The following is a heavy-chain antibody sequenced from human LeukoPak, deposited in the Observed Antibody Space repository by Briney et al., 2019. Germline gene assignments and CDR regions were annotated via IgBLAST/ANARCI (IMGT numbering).Heavy chain of an antibody. CDR1: GYTLTELS. CDR2: FDPDIGET. J-gene: IGHJ3*02. Sequence: ASVSVSSKVSGYTLTELSMHWVGQAPGKRREWMGGFDPDIGETTYAQKFQGRVTMTEDTSTDTAYMELSSLRSEDTAVYYCSTFFRYYDLHLDAFDIGGQGTRVTVSS. V-gene: IGHV1-24*01. D-gene: IGHD3-9*01. CDR3: STFFRYYDLHLDAFDI.